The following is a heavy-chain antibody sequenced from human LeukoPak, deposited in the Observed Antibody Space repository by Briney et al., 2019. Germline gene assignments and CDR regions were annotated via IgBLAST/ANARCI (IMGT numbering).Heavy chain of an antibody. CDR3: AKGTTPRPNHYYYMDV. V-gene: IGHV3-23*01. D-gene: IGHD1-7*01. CDR2: ISGSGGST. Sequence: GGSLRLSCAASGFTFSSYAMSWVRQAPGKGLEWVSAISGSGGSTYYADSVKGRFTISRDNSKNTLYLQMNSLRAEDTAVYYCAKGTTPRPNHYYYMDVWGKGTTVTVSS. CDR1: GFTFSSYA. J-gene: IGHJ6*03.